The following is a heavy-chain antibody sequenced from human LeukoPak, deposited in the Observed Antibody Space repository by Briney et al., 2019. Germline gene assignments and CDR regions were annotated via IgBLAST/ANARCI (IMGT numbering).Heavy chain of an antibody. CDR3: ARTNAFDI. V-gene: IGHV4-59*01. CDR2: IYYSGST. Sequence: SETLSLTCTVSGGSISTNYLSWIRQPPGKGLEWIGYIYYSGSTNYNPSLKSRVTISVDTSKNQFSLRLSSVTAADTAVYYCARTNAFDIWGQGTMVTVSS. J-gene: IGHJ3*02. CDR1: GGSISTNY.